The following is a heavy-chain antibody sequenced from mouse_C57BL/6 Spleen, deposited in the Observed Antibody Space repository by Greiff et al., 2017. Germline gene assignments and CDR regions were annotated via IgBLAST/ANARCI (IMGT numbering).Heavy chain of an antibody. CDR1: GYAFSSSW. D-gene: IGHD1-1*01. J-gene: IGHJ2*01. CDR2: IYPGDGDT. Sequence: VQLQQSGPELVKPGASVKISCKASGYAFSSSWMNWVKQRPGKGLEWIGRIYPGDGDTNYNGKFKGKATLTADKSSSTAYMQLSSLTSEDSAVYFCALLLLPDYWGQGTTLTVSS. CDR3: ALLLLPDY. V-gene: IGHV1-82*01.